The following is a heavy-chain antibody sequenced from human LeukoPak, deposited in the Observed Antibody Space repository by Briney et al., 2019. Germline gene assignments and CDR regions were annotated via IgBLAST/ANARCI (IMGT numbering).Heavy chain of an antibody. CDR2: IYSGGST. D-gene: IGHD1-7*01. J-gene: IGHJ4*02. CDR3: ARDRQYNWNYGSY. Sequence: GGSLRLSCAASGFTVSSNYMSWVRQARGKGLEWVSVIYSGGSTYYADSVKGRLTISRDNSKNTLYLQMNSLRAEDTAVYYCARDRQYNWNYGSYWGQGTLVTVSS. V-gene: IGHV3-66*02. CDR1: GFTVSSNY.